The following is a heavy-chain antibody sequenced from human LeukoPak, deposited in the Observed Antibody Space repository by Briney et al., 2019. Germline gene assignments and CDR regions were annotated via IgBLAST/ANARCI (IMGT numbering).Heavy chain of an antibody. D-gene: IGHD3-10*01. V-gene: IGHV3-23*01. CDR3: AKRGSPYGSGSGKGFDY. CDR1: GFTFSNYA. CDR2: ISGSGDTT. J-gene: IGHJ4*02. Sequence: GGSLRLSCAASGFTFSNYAMSWVRQPPGKGLEWVSLISGSGDTTYYADSVKGRFTISRDNSKNTLYLQMNSLRAEDTAVYYCAKRGSPYGSGSGKGFDYWGQGTLVTVSS.